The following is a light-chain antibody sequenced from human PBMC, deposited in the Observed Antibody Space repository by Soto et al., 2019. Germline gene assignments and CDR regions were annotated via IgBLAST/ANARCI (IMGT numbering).Light chain of an antibody. CDR2: EVT. CDR3: RSNGGSYSDVV. V-gene: IGLV2-8*01. J-gene: IGLJ2*01. CDR1: SSDIGGNNY. Sequence: QSALTQPPSASGSPGQSVTISCTGTSSDIGGNNYVSWYQQHPGKAPKLMIYEVTKRPSGVPDRFSGSMSGNTASLTVSGLQAEDEADYSCRSNGGSYSDVVFGGGTKLTVL.